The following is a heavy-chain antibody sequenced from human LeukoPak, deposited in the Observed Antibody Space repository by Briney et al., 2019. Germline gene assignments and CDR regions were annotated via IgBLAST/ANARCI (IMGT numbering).Heavy chain of an antibody. CDR1: GGSISSYY. CDR3: ARDKNGDYFDY. J-gene: IGHJ4*02. CDR2: IYYSGST. D-gene: IGHD4-17*01. V-gene: IGHV4-59*01. Sequence: SETLSLTCTVSGGSISSYYWSWIRQPPGKGLEWIGYIYYSGSTNYNPSLKSRVTISVDTSKNQFSLKLSSVTAADTAVYYCARDKNGDYFDYWGQETLVTVSS.